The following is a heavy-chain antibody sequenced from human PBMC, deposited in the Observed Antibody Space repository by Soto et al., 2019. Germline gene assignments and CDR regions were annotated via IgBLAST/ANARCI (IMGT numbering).Heavy chain of an antibody. V-gene: IGHV1-8*01. CDR1: GYTFTSYD. D-gene: IGHD6-13*01. Sequence: QVQLVQSGAEVKKPGASVKVSCKASGYTFTSYDINWVRQATGQGLEWMGWMNPNSGNTGYAQKFQGRVTMTRNTSISTAYMGLISLRSDDTAVYYCARRGFSSSLYYYYYFIMHVWGQGTTVTVSS. CDR3: ARRGFSSSLYYYYYFIMHV. CDR2: MNPNSGNT. J-gene: IGHJ6*02.